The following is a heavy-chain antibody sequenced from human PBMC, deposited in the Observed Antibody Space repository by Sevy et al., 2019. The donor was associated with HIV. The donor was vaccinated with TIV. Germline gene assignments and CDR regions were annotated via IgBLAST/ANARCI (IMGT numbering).Heavy chain of an antibody. Sequence: GGSLRLSCVASGFTLSSHGMHWVRQAPGKGLEWVALMWYDGSHKFYADSVKGRFTISRDNTKNTLYLQMNSMRAEETAVYYCARTYDFWSTYYTGSYYYYGMDVWGQGTTLTVSS. CDR2: MWYDGSHK. CDR1: GFTLSSHG. CDR3: ARTYDFWSTYYTGSYYYYGMDV. V-gene: IGHV3-33*01. J-gene: IGHJ6*02. D-gene: IGHD3-3*01.